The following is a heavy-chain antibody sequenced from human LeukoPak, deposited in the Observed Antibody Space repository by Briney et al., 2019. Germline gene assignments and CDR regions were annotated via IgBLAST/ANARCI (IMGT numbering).Heavy chain of an antibody. J-gene: IGHJ4*02. CDR3: ARVTPTTIVGVTGWTVDY. CDR2: INWNGGST. V-gene: IGHV3-20*04. Sequence: GGSLRLSCAASGFTFDDYGMSWVRQAPGKGLEWVSGINWNGGSTGYADSVKGRFTISRDNAKNSLYLQMNSLRAEGTALYCCARVTPTTIVGVTGWTVDYWGQGTLATVSS. D-gene: IGHD1-26*01. CDR1: GFTFDDYG.